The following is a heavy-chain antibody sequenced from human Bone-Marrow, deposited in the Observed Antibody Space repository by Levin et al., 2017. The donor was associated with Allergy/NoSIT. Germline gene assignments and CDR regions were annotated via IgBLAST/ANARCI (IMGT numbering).Heavy chain of an antibody. CDR2: IIPYNGVT. J-gene: IGHJ3*02. CDR3: ARQLPSPDEYVAFDI. V-gene: IGHV1-2*06. CDR1: GYIFTGFY. D-gene: IGHD3-16*01. Sequence: ASVKVSCKPSGYIFTGFYMHWLRQAPGQGLEWMGRIIPYNGVTKSAQKFQGRVTMTRDTSISTAYMELSRLTSGDTAVYYCARQLPSPDEYVAFDIWGHGTMVTVSS.